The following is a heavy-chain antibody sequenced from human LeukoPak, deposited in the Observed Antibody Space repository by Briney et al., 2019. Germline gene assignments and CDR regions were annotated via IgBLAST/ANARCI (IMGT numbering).Heavy chain of an antibody. Sequence: GGSLRLSCAASGLTISSYSMNWVRQAPGKELQWVSYISSSSSTIYYADSVKGRFTISRDNAKNSLYLQMNSLRAEDTAVYYCARALWFGETFPAYWGQGTLVTVSS. V-gene: IGHV3-48*01. CDR3: ARALWFGETFPAY. CDR2: ISSSSSTI. J-gene: IGHJ4*02. D-gene: IGHD3-10*01. CDR1: GLTISSYS.